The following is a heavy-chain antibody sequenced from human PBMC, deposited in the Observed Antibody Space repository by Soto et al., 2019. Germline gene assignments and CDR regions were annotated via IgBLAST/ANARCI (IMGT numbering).Heavy chain of an antibody. CDR3: AKVRGITGTPGAFDI. V-gene: IGHV3-9*01. D-gene: IGHD1-20*01. CDR1: GFTFYDYA. Sequence: PGGSLRLSCAASGFTFYDYAMHLGRQAPLKCLEWVSGISWNSGSIGYADSVKGRFTISRDNAKNSLYLQMNSLRAEDTALYYCAKVRGITGTPGAFDIWGQGTMVTVSS. CDR2: ISWNSGSI. J-gene: IGHJ3*02.